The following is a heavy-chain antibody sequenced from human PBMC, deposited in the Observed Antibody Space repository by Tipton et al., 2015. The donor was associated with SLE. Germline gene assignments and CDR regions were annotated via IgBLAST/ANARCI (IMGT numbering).Heavy chain of an antibody. J-gene: IGHJ3*02. D-gene: IGHD1-26*01. CDR2: IYYSGST. CDR3: ASPIRVVGAFFDAFDI. CDR1: GGSISSGDYY. V-gene: IGHV4-30-4*08. Sequence: TLSLTCTVSGGSISSGDYYWSWIRQPPGKGLEWIGYIYYSGSTYYNPSLKSRVTISVDTSKNQFSLKLSSVTAADTAVYYCASPIRVVGAFFDAFDIWGQGTMVTVSS.